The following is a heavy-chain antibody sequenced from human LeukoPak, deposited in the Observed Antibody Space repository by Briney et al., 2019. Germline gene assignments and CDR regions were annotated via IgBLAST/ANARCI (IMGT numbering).Heavy chain of an antibody. CDR2: MNYGGTS. CDR1: GGSLSSSTSY. Sequence: SETLSLTCTVSGGSLSSSTSYWGWIRQPPGKGLEWIGSMNYGGTSHYNPSLKSRVTMSVDTSKNQFSLKLSSVTAADTAVYYCARDKRVAVAGTYIYYYYMDVWGNGTTVTISS. CDR3: ARDKRVAVAGTYIYYYYMDV. V-gene: IGHV4-39*07. D-gene: IGHD6-19*01. J-gene: IGHJ6*03.